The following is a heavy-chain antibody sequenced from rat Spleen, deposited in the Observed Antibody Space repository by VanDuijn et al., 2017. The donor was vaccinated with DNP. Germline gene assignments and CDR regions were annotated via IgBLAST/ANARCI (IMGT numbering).Heavy chain of an antibody. CDR1: GFTFSDYN. J-gene: IGHJ2*01. Sequence: EVQLVESGGGLVQPGRSLKLSCAASGFTFSDYNMVWVRQAPKKGLEWVATISYDGSGTYYRDSVKGRFIISRDNAKSTLYLQMDSLRSEDTATYFCARHSLGYYLDYWGQGVMVTVSS. V-gene: IGHV5-7*01. CDR2: ISYDGSGT. D-gene: IGHD1-12*03. CDR3: ARHSLGYYLDY.